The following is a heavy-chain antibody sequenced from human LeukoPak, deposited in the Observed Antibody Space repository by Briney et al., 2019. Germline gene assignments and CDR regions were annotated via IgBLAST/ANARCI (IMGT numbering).Heavy chain of an antibody. CDR1: GYTFTSYY. J-gene: IGHJ4*02. D-gene: IGHD1-20*01. Sequence: ASVKVSCKASGYTFTSYYMHWVRQAPGQGLEWMGIINPSGGSTSYAQKFQGRVTMTRDTSTSTVYMELSSLRSEDTAVYYCARVGDNWNDAVMYYFDYWGQGTLVTVSS. CDR3: ARVGDNWNDAVMYYFDY. V-gene: IGHV1-46*01. CDR2: INPSGGST.